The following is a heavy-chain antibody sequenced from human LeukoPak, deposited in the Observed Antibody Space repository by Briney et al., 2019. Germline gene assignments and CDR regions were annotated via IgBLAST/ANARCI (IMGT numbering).Heavy chain of an antibody. CDR2: INHSGST. D-gene: IGHD3-22*01. CDR3: ARGGGTMIVVVLSAFDI. V-gene: IGHV4-34*01. J-gene: IGHJ3*02. Sequence: PSETLSLTCAVYGGSFSGYYWSWIRQPPGKGLEWIGEINHSGSTNYNPSLKSRVTISVDTSKNQFSLKLSSVTAADTAVYYCARGGGTMIVVVLSAFDIWGQGTMVTVSS. CDR1: GGSFSGYY.